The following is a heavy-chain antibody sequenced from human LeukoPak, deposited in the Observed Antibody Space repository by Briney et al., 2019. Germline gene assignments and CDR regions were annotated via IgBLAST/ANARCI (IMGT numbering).Heavy chain of an antibody. CDR1: GYTFTSYG. Sequence: ASVKVSCKASGYTFTSYGISWVRQAPGQGLEWMGWISGYNDNIKYAQKFQGRVTMTTDTSTSTAYVELRNLRSDDTAVYYCARAYGYYFDTSGYFDDYWGQGTLVTVSS. CDR3: ARAYGYYFDTSGYFDDY. CDR2: ISGYNDNI. J-gene: IGHJ4*02. D-gene: IGHD3-22*01. V-gene: IGHV1-18*01.